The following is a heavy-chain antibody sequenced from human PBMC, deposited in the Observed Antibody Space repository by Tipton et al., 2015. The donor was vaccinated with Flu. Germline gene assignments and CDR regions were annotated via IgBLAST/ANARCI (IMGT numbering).Heavy chain of an antibody. D-gene: IGHD3-10*01. CDR3: ARANLLLWFGELSDYGMDV. J-gene: IGHJ6*02. Sequence: SLRLSCAASGFTFSSYEMNWVRQAPGKGLEWVSYISSSGSTIYYADSVKGRFTVSRDNAKNSLYLQMNSLRAEDTAVYYCARANLLLWFGELSDYGMDVWGQGTTVTVSS. CDR1: GFTFSSYE. CDR2: ISSSGSTI. V-gene: IGHV3-48*03.